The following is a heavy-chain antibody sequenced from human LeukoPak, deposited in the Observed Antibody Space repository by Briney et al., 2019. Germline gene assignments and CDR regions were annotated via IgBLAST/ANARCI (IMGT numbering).Heavy chain of an antibody. V-gene: IGHV3-30*18. J-gene: IGHJ4*02. CDR1: GFSVSSNW. CDR2: ISYDGSNK. D-gene: IGHD6-6*01. CDR3: AKSFIAARPSGPDY. Sequence: PGGSLRLSCAASGFSVSSNWMSWVRRAPGKGLEWVAVISYDGSNKYYADSVKGRFTISRDNSKNTLYLQMNSLRAEDTAVYYCAKSFIAARPSGPDYWGQGTLVTVSS.